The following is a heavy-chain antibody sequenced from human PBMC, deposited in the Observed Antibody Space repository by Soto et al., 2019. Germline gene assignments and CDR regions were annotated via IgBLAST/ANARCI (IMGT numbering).Heavy chain of an antibody. J-gene: IGHJ4*02. V-gene: IGHV1-18*01. D-gene: IGHD6-19*01. Sequence: QVQLVQSGAEVKKPGAAVKVSCKASGYTLSNYAITWVRQAPGQGLEWMGWISGYKGNTNYAQKLQDRVTMTTDTSTSTDYMELRSLRSDDTAVYYCARDTTYSSGWNFDYWGQGTLVTVSS. CDR3: ARDTTYSSGWNFDY. CDR1: GYTLSNYA. CDR2: ISGYKGNT.